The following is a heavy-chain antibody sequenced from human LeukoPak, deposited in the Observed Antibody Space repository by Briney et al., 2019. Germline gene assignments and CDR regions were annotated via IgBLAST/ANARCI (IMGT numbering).Heavy chain of an antibody. J-gene: IGHJ4*02. CDR3: AKDMGGSGSSAFDF. D-gene: IGHD3-10*01. Sequence: GRSLRLSCAASGLKLDDYAMHSVRQLPGKGLEWVSGISWNSVAIAYADSVKGRFTISRDNAKKSLNLQMNGLRTEDTALYYCAKDMGGSGSSAFDFWGQGTLVTVSS. CDR2: ISWNSVAI. V-gene: IGHV3-9*01. CDR1: GLKLDDYA.